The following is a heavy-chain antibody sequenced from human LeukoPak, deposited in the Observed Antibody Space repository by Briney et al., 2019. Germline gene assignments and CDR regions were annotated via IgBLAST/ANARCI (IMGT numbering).Heavy chain of an antibody. Sequence: GASVKVSCKASGYTFTSYGISWVRQAPGQGREGVGWISAYNGNTNYAQRLQGRITMTTDTSTSTAYKELRSLRSDATAVYYCATDHEYSSSIPTFDYWGQGTLVTVSS. V-gene: IGHV1-18*01. J-gene: IGHJ4*02. CDR2: ISAYNGNT. CDR1: GYTFTSYG. CDR3: ATDHEYSSSIPTFDY. D-gene: IGHD6-6*01.